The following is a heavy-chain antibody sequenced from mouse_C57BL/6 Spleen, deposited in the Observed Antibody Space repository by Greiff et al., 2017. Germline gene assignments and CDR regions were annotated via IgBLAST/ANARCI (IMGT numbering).Heavy chain of an antibody. V-gene: IGHV5-6*01. D-gene: IGHD4-1*01. CDR1: GFTFSSYG. Sequence: EVKLMESGGDLVKPGGSLKLSCAASGFTFSSYGMSWVRQTPDKRLEWVATISSGGSYTYYPDSVKGRFTISRDNAKNTLYLQMSSLKSEDTAMYYCAKTLTGFYAMDYWGQGTTVTVSS. CDR3: AKTLTGFYAMDY. J-gene: IGHJ4*01. CDR2: ISSGGSYT.